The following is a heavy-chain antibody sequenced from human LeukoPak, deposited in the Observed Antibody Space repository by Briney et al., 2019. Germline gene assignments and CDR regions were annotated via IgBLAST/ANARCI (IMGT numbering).Heavy chain of an antibody. D-gene: IGHD2-21*02. J-gene: IGHJ4*02. Sequence: HPGGSLRLSCAASGFAFSNYWMTWVRQTPGKGLEWVANINRDGSDKHYLDSVEGRFIISRDNAKNSLYLQMNSLRAEDTAVYFCARGPPTLFCGGDCYPFDYWGQGTLVTVSS. V-gene: IGHV3-7*01. CDR1: GFAFSNYW. CDR3: ARGPPTLFCGGDCYPFDY. CDR2: INRDGSDK.